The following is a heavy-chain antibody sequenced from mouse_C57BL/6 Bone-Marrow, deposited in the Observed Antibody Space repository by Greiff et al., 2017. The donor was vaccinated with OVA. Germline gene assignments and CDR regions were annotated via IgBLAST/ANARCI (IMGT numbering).Heavy chain of an antibody. D-gene: IGHD2-12*01. CDR3: TNYIWYFDV. CDR1: GFNIKDDY. J-gene: IGHJ1*03. Sequence: EVKLQESGAELVRPGASVKLSCTASGFNIKDDYMHWVKQRPEQGLEWIGWIDPENGDTEYASKFQGKATITADTSSNTAYLQLSSLTSEDTAVYYCTNYIWYFDVWGTGTTVTVSS. CDR2: IDPENGDT. V-gene: IGHV14-4*01.